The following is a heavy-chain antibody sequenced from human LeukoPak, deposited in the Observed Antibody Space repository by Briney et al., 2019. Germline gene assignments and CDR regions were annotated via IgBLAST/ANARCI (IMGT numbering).Heavy chain of an antibody. CDR2: IDKHGNGK. J-gene: IGHJ4*02. Sequence: GGSLRLSCVASGFTFSISWVTWVRQAPGKGLEWVANIDKHGNGKYYVDSVKGRFAVSRDYASNSVFLQMDSLRAEDTSVYYCARNAGWGYYDLWGQGTPVTVSS. D-gene: IGHD1-26*01. CDR3: ARNAGWGYYDL. V-gene: IGHV3-7*01. CDR1: GFTFSISW.